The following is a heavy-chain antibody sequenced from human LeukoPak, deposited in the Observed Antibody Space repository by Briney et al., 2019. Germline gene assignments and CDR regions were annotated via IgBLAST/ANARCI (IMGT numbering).Heavy chain of an antibody. Sequence: PSETLSLTCAVSGYSISSGYYWGWIRQPPGKGLEWIGSIYHSGSTYYNPSLKSRVTISVDTSKNQFSLKLSSVTAADTAVHYCAREGKNRIVVVPALDYWGQGTLVTVSS. CDR2: IYHSGST. J-gene: IGHJ4*02. D-gene: IGHD2-2*01. CDR3: AREGKNRIVVVPALDY. CDR1: GYSISSGYY. V-gene: IGHV4-38-2*02.